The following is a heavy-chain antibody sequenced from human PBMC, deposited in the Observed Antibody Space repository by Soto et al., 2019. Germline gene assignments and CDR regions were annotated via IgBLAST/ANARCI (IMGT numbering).Heavy chain of an antibody. V-gene: IGHV4-61*01. D-gene: IGHD7-27*01. J-gene: IGHJ4*02. CDR3: ARDDSEITGAFDY. Sequence: QVQLQESGPGLVKPSETLSLTCTVSGGSVSSGSYYWSWIRQPPGKGLEWIGYIYYSGSTNYNPSLKSRVTISVDTSKNQFSLKLSSVTAADTAVYYCARDDSEITGAFDYWGQGTLVTVSS. CDR2: IYYSGST. CDR1: GGSVSSGSYY.